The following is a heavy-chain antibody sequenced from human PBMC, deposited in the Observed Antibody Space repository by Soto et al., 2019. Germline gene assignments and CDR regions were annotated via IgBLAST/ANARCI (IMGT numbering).Heavy chain of an antibody. J-gene: IGHJ4*02. CDR1: GYTFTGYY. D-gene: IGHD6-19*01. CDR2: INPNSGDT. CDR3: AVAGLPFEY. V-gene: IGHV1-2*02. Sequence: QVQLVQSGAEVKKPGASVKVSCKTSGYTFTGYYIHWVRQAPGQGLEWMALINPNSGDTNYGHKFQGRGTLTRDTSINTVYMEVTSLRFDDTAVYYCAVAGLPFEYWGQGTLVTVFS.